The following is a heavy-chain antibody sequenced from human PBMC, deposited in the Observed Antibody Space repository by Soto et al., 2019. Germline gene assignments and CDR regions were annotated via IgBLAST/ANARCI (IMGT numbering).Heavy chain of an antibody. V-gene: IGHV4-39*01. J-gene: IGHJ4*02. CDR3: ASSQKGYNWNYFDH. CDR2: VFYTGFT. CDR1: GGSISGSYYY. Sequence: PSETLSLTCAVSGGSISGSYYYWGWLRQSPGRGPEWIGSVFYTGFTSYNPSLESRVSVSVDTSKDQFSLKVSAVTAADTAVYYCASSQKGYNWNYFDHWGQGALVTVSS. D-gene: IGHD1-20*01.